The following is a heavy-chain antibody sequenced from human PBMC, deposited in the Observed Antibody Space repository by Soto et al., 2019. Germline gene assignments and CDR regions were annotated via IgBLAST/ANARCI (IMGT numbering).Heavy chain of an antibody. V-gene: IGHV1-8*01. D-gene: IGHD4-17*01. CDR1: GYTFTSYD. CDR3: ARAQLHQTYGDYYYYMDV. CDR2: INPNSGNT. J-gene: IGHJ6*03. Sequence: ASVKVSCKASGYTFTSYDINWVRQATGQGLEWMGWINPNSGNTGYAQKFQGRVTMTRNTSISTAYMELSSLRSEDTAVYYCARAQLHQTYGDYYYYMDVWGKGTTGTVSS.